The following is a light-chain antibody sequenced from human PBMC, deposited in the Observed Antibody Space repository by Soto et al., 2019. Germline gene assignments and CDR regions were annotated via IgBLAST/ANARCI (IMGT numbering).Light chain of an antibody. CDR2: KVS. CDR1: QSLVHNDGNTY. CDR3: IQSTHSSWT. Sequence: DIVMTQTPLSSPVTLGQAASISCRSSQSLVHNDGNTYLSWFQQRTGQPPRLLIYKVSDRFSGVPSRFSGSGAWTDFSLTISRFVADDVGVYYFIQSTHSSWTFGQGTKVEI. V-gene: IGKV2-24*01. J-gene: IGKJ1*01.